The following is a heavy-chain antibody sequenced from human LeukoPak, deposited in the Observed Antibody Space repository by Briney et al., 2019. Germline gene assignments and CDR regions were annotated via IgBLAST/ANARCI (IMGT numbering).Heavy chain of an antibody. CDR3: ARGKRGSNYIEYFDQ. J-gene: IGHJ4*02. CDR2: ISSGGKTI. D-gene: IGHD1-26*01. CDR1: GFTFNGYE. Sequence: GGSLRLSCAASGFTFNGYEMSWVRQAPEKGLEWVAYISSGGKTIYYADSVKGRFTISRDNANNSLHLQMSSPRVEDTAMYYCARGKRGSNYIEYFDQWGQGTLVTVSS. V-gene: IGHV3-48*03.